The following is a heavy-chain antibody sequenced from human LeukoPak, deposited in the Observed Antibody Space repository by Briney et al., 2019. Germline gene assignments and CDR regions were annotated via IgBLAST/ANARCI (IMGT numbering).Heavy chain of an antibody. CDR1: GFTFSSYA. J-gene: IGHJ3*02. D-gene: IGHD3-9*01. CDR2: ISGSGGST. Sequence: PGGSLRLSCAASGFTFSSYAMSWVRQAPGKGLEWVSAISGSGGSTYYADSVKGRFTISRDNSKNTLYLKMNSLRAEDTAVYYCAKDSPYYDILTGYYPYPDAFDIWGQGTMVTVSS. V-gene: IGHV3-23*01. CDR3: AKDSPYYDILTGYYPYPDAFDI.